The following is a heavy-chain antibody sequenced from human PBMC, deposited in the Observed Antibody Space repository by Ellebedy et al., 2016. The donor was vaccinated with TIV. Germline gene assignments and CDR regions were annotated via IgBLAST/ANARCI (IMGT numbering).Heavy chain of an antibody. CDR1: GGTFSSSV. CDR3: ARVGPNGDPDY. CDR2: IIPIFGTA. J-gene: IGHJ4*02. V-gene: IGHV1-69*13. D-gene: IGHD4-17*01. Sequence: AASVKVSCKASGGTFSSSVISWVRQAPGQGFEWMGGIIPIFGTANYAQKFQGRVTITADESTSTAYMELSSLRSEDTAVYYCARVGPNGDPDYWGQGTLVTVSS.